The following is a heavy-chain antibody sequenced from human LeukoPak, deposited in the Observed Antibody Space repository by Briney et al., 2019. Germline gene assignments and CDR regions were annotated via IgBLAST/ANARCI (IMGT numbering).Heavy chain of an antibody. CDR2: ISAYNGNT. CDR1: GYTFTSYG. CDR3: ARDLLDCSSTSCYVAIKDYYYGMDV. V-gene: IGHV1-18*04. Sequence: ASVKVSCKASGYTFTSYGTSWVRQAPGQGLEWMGWISAYNGNTNYAQKLQGRVTMTTDTSTSTAYMELRSLRSDDTAVYYCARDLLDCSSTSCYVAIKDYYYGMDVWGKGTTVTVSS. D-gene: IGHD2-2*01. J-gene: IGHJ6*04.